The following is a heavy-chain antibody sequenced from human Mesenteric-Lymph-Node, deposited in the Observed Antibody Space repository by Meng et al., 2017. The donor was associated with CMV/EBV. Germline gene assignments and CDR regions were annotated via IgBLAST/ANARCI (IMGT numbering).Heavy chain of an antibody. CDR1: GAPFSSYA. J-gene: IGHJ4*02. CDR3: ARSYYNFWRGYNTDMTYLEY. V-gene: IGHV3-64*02. D-gene: IGHD3-3*01. Sequence: GESLKISCAASGAPFSSYAMHWVRQAPGKRLEHVFAISSGGGSTFYADSVKGRCTISRDNSKNTVYLQIGSLRAEDMAVYYCARSYYNFWRGYNTDMTYLEYWGQGTMVTVSS. CDR2: ISSGGGST.